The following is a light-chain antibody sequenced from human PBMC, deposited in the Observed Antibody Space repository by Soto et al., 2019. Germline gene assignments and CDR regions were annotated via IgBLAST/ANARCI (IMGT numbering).Light chain of an antibody. V-gene: IGKV3-15*01. CDR2: GAS. CDR1: QSVSSN. J-gene: IGKJ2*01. Sequence: EIVMTQSPATLSVSPGERAILSCRASQSVSSNLAWYQQKPGQAPRLLIYGASTRATGISARFSGSGSGTDFTLTISSLQSEDFAVYYCQQYNNWPYTFGQGTKLEIK. CDR3: QQYNNWPYT.